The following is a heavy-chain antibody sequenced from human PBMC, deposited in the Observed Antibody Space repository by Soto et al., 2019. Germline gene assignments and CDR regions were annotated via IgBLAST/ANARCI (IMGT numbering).Heavy chain of an antibody. CDR2: IFYSGST. CDR3: ARRGKAAAGTGYYYGMDV. V-gene: IGHV4-39*01. D-gene: IGHD6-13*01. CDR1: GGSISSSSCY. Sequence: SETLSLTCTVSGGSISSSSCYWGWIRQPPGKGLEWIGSIFYSGSTYYNPSLKSRVTISVDTSKNQFSLKLSSVTAADTAVYYCARRGKAAAGTGYYYGMDVWGQGTTVTVSS. J-gene: IGHJ6*02.